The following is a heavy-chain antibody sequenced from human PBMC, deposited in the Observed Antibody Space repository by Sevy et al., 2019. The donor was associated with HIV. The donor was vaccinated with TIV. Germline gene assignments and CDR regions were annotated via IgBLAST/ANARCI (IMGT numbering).Heavy chain of an antibody. CDR2: IYYTGST. J-gene: IGHJ5*02. D-gene: IGHD5-12*01. Sequence: SETLSLTCTVSGGSISAYYWSWIRQPPGKGLEYLGYIYYTGSTNYNPSLKSRVTISVDTSKNQFSLKLSSVTAADTAEYYCARAPPVRSGDDSLNWFDPWGQGTLVTVS. V-gene: IGHV4-59*01. CDR3: ARAPPVRSGDDSLNWFDP. CDR1: GGSISAYY.